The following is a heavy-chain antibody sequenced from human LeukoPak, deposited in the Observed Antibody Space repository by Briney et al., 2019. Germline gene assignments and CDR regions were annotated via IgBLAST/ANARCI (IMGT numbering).Heavy chain of an antibody. CDR1: GGSISSGSYY. J-gene: IGHJ4*02. CDR3: ARSRYSSSWFDY. D-gene: IGHD6-13*01. CDR2: IYTSGST. V-gene: IGHV4-61*02. Sequence: SETLSLTCTVSGGSISSGSYYWSWIRQPAGKGLEWIGRIYTSGSTNYNPSLKSRVTISVDTSKNQFSLKLSSVTAADTAVYYCARSRYSSSWFDYWGQGTLVTVSS.